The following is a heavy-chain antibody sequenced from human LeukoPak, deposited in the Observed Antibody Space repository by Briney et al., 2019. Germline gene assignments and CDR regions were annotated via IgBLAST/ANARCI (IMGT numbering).Heavy chain of an antibody. Sequence: ATVKISCKVSGYTFTDYYMHWVQQAPGKGLEWMGLVDPEDGETIYAEKFQGRVTITADTSTDTAYMELSSLRSEDTAVYYCARDDSSSFDAFDIWGQGTMVTVSS. CDR1: GYTFTDYY. CDR3: ARDDSSSFDAFDI. V-gene: IGHV1-69-2*01. J-gene: IGHJ3*02. CDR2: VDPEDGET. D-gene: IGHD3-22*01.